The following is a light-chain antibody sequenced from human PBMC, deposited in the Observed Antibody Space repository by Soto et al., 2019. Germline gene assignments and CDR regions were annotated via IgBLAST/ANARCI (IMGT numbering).Light chain of an antibody. CDR1: QSVSSIY. CDR3: QQYDSYTWT. J-gene: IGKJ1*01. CDR2: GAS. V-gene: IGKV3-20*01. Sequence: EIVLTQSPATLSLSPGERATLSCRASQSVSSIYLAWYQQKPGQAPRLLIYGASSRATGIPDRFSGSGSGTDFTLTINRLEPEDSAVYYCQQYDSYTWTFGQGTKVDIK.